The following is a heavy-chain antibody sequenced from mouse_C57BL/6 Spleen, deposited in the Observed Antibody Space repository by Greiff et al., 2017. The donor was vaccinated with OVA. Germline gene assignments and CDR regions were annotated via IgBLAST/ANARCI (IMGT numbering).Heavy chain of an antibody. Sequence: QVQLQQPGAELVKPGASVKLSCKASGYTFTSYWMQWVKQRPGQGLEWIGEIDPSDSYTNYNQKFKGKATLTVDTSSRTAYMQLSSLTSEDSAVYYGSYYYGSVNWYFDVWGTGTTVTVSS. D-gene: IGHD1-1*01. V-gene: IGHV1-50*01. CDR3: SYYYGSVNWYFDV. CDR1: GYTFTSYW. CDR2: IDPSDSYT. J-gene: IGHJ1*03.